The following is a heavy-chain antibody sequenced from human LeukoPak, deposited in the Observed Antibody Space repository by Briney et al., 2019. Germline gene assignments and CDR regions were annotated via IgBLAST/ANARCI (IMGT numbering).Heavy chain of an antibody. CDR2: TYYRSKWNN. D-gene: IGHD2-8*01. CDR1: GDSVSRNTAG. J-gene: IGHJ4*02. Sequence: SQTLSLTCAISGDSVSRNTAGWNWIRQSPSRGLEWLGRTYYRSKWNNDYAVSVQSRITINADTSKNQISLQLNSVTPEDTALYYCVRWHRTNRYFDSWGQGTLVTVSS. CDR3: VRWHRTNRYFDS. V-gene: IGHV6-1*01.